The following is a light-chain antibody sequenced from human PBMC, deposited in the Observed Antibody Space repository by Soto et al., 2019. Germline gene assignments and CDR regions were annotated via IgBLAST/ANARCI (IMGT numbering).Light chain of an antibody. CDR1: QSISTY. Sequence: DIQMTQSPSSLSASVGDRVTITCRASQSISTYLNCYQQKPGKAPNLLIFAASTLQSGVPSRFSGSGSGTDFTLTIRSLQPEDFATYYCQQSYTAPLTFGGGTKVEIK. CDR3: QQSYTAPLT. CDR2: AAS. J-gene: IGKJ4*01. V-gene: IGKV1-39*01.